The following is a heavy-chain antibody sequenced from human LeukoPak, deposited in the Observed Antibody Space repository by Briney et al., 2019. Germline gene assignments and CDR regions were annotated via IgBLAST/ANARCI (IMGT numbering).Heavy chain of an antibody. CDR2: IYYSGST. Sequence: SETLSLTCTVSGVSISSGGYYWSWIRQHPGKGLEWIGYIYYSGSTYYNPSLKSRVTISVDTSKNQFSLKLSSVTAADTAVYYCARALKYDFWSGYYSYYFDYWGQGTLVTVSS. CDR1: GVSISSGGYY. V-gene: IGHV4-31*03. J-gene: IGHJ4*02. CDR3: ARALKYDFWSGYYSYYFDY. D-gene: IGHD3-3*01.